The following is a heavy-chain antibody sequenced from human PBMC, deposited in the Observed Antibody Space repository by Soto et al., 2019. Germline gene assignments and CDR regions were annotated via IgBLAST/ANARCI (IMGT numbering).Heavy chain of an antibody. CDR1: GYTLTSYY. CDR2: INPSDGRT. Sequence: ASVKVSCKASGYTLTSYYMHWVRQAPGHGLEWMGIINPSDGRTNYAQEFQGRVTMTRDTSTGTVYMELSSLRSEDTAVYHCARGTGAASENTIDYWGQGTLVTVSS. V-gene: IGHV1-46*01. J-gene: IGHJ4*02. D-gene: IGHD2-8*02. CDR3: ARGTGAASENTIDY.